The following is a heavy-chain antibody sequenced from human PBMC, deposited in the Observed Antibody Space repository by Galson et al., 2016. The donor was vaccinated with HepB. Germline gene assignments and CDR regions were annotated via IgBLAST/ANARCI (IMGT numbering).Heavy chain of an antibody. CDR2: ISWNSGSI. CDR3: AKDRGVVLMDV. V-gene: IGHV3-9*01. CDR1: GFTFDDYA. D-gene: IGHD3-3*01. J-gene: IGHJ6*04. Sequence: SLRLSCAASGFTFDDYAMHWVRQAPGKGLEWVSGISWNSGSIGYADSVKGRFTISRDNAKNSLYLQMNSLRAEDTALYYCAKDRGVVLMDVGGKGTTVTVAS.